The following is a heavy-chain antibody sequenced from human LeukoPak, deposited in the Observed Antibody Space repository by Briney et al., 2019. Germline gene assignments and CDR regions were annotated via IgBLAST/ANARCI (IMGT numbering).Heavy chain of an antibody. J-gene: IGHJ4*02. V-gene: IGHV3-74*01. CDR3: AREANTAFDY. Sequence: GGSLRLSCAASGFTFSSYWMHWVRQAPGKGLEWVSCINYNGSSTTYADSVKGRFTVSRDNAKKTVSLQINSLRADDTAVYYCAREANTAFDYWGQGTLVTVSS. CDR2: INYNGSST. D-gene: IGHD2/OR15-2a*01. CDR1: GFTFSSYW.